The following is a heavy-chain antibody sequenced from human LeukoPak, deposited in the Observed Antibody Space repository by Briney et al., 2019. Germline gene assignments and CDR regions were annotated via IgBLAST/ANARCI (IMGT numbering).Heavy chain of an antibody. V-gene: IGHV4-59*12. CDR1: GGSISSYY. Sequence: PSETLSLTCIVSGGSISSYYWSWVRQPPGKGLEWIGYIYYTGSTNYNPSLKSGVTMSVDTSKNQFSLKLSSVTAADTAVYYCARSPSTTGLYGSGSYAYFDYWGQGTLVTVSS. CDR3: ARSPSTTGLYGSGSYAYFDY. D-gene: IGHD3-10*01. CDR2: IYYTGST. J-gene: IGHJ4*02.